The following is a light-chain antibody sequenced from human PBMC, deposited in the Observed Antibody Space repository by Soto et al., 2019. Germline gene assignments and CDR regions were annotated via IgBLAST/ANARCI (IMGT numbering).Light chain of an antibody. CDR1: ESDSSN. Sequence: ELVLTQSPATLSLSPGERVTLSCRASESDSSNLAWYQQQPGQAPRLLIYGASTRAAGVPARFSGSGSGTQFTLTISSLQSENFAVYYCQHYNNWRPKYTFGQGTKLDIK. V-gene: IGKV3-15*01. J-gene: IGKJ2*01. CDR3: QHYNNWRPKYT. CDR2: GAS.